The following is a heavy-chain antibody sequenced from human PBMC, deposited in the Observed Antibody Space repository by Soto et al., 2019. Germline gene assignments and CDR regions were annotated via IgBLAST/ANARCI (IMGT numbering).Heavy chain of an antibody. V-gene: IGHV1-69*02. CDR3: SRGRYCSSTSCPLGWFDP. CDR1: GGTFSSYT. D-gene: IGHD2-2*01. CDR2: IIPILGIA. J-gene: IGHJ5*02. Sequence: ASVKVSCKASGGTFSSYTISWVRQAPGQGLEWMGRIIPILGIANYAQKFQGRVTITADKSTSTAYMELSSLRSEDTAVYYCSRGRYCSSTSCPLGWFDPWGQGTLVTVSS.